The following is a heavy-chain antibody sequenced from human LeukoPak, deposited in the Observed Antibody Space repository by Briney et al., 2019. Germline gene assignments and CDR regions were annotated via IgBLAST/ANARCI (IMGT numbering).Heavy chain of an antibody. D-gene: IGHD6-6*01. Sequence: ASVKVSCKASGGTFSSYAISRVRQAPGQGLEWMGGIIPIFGTANYAQKFQGRVTITADESTSTAYMELSSLRSEDTAVYYCARADSSSSEWDYWGQGTLVTVSS. CDR3: ARADSSSSEWDY. V-gene: IGHV1-69*13. J-gene: IGHJ4*02. CDR1: GGTFSSYA. CDR2: IIPIFGTA.